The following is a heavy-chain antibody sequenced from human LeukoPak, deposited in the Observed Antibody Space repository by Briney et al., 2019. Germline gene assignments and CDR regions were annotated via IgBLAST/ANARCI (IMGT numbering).Heavy chain of an antibody. CDR1: GGSISRDY. Sequence: SETLSHTCAVSGGSISRDYWSSIRQPPGKGLEWIGYIYYSRSTNYNPSLKRRVTISVDTSKNQFSLKLSSVTAADTAVYYCARGSVWFGSLSYFDYWGQGTLVTVSS. CDR2: IYYSRST. CDR3: ARGSVWFGSLSYFDY. V-gene: IGHV4-59*01. J-gene: IGHJ4*02. D-gene: IGHD3-10*01.